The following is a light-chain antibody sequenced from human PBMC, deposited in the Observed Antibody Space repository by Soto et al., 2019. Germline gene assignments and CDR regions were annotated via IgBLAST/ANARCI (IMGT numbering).Light chain of an antibody. CDR1: QSVPRSR. CDR2: GAS. Sequence: EIALTQSPGTLSLSPGERATLSCRASQSVPRSRLAWYQKKPGQAPRLLMFGASTRATGTPDRFSGSGSGTDFTLTISRLEPEDFAVYYFQHYGPSLFNFGPGTKVDL. V-gene: IGKV3-20*01. J-gene: IGKJ3*01. CDR3: QHYGPSLFN.